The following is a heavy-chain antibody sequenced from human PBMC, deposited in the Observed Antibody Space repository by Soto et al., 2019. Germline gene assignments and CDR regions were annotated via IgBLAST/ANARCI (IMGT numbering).Heavy chain of an antibody. CDR3: ARDLYGGMDV. CDR2: IYYSGST. V-gene: IGHV4-31*03. Sequence: SETLSLTCTVSGGSISSGGYYWSWIRQHPGKGLEWIGYIYYSGSTYYNPSLKSRVTISVDTSKNQFSLKLSSVTAADTAVYYCARDLYGGMDVWGQGTTVTVSS. D-gene: IGHD2-8*01. CDR1: GGSISSGGYY. J-gene: IGHJ6*02.